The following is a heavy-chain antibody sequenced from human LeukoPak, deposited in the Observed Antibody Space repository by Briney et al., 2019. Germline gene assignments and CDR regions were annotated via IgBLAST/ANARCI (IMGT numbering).Heavy chain of an antibody. CDR1: GGTFSSYA. V-gene: IGHV1-69*01. J-gene: IGHJ5*02. CDR3: ARSQEPYDFWSGYYNWFDP. Sequence: GASAKVSCKASGGTFSSYAISWVRQAPGQGLEWMGGIIPIFGTANYAQKFQGRVTITADESTSTAYMELSSMRSEDKAVYYCARSQEPYDFWSGYYNWFDPWGQGTLVTVSS. CDR2: IIPIFGTA. D-gene: IGHD3-3*01.